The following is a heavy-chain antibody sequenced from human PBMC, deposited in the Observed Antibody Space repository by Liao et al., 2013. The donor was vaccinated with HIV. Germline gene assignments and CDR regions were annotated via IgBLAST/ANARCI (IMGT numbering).Heavy chain of an antibody. CDR2: INHSVGT. V-gene: IGHV4-34*01. CDR1: GGSFSSYY. J-gene: IGHJ4*02. CDR3: ARGNGGGEYFDF. Sequence: QVQLQQWGAGLLKPSETLSLTCGVYGGSFSSYYWSWIRQPPREGGVEWIGEINHSVGTFYNPSLKSRVTILLDTSKNQFSLKLSSVTAADTAVYYCARGNGGGEYFDFWGQGSLVTVSS. D-gene: IGHD4-23*01.